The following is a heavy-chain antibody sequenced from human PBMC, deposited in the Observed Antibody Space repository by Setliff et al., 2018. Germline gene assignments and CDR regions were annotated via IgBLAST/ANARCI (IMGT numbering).Heavy chain of an antibody. D-gene: IGHD2-21*02. J-gene: IGHJ4*02. CDR2: VSHDENTK. CDR3: ARVGQATVVTAIHGALDY. Sequence: SLLLSFSSSFFPFRRSSIHWVRQAPGKGLEWVAVVSHDENTKYYADSVKDRFIISRDNSKNTVYLHMNSLRAADTAVYHCARVGQATVVTAIHGALDYWGQGTLVTVSS. V-gene: IGHV3-30*04. CDR1: FFPFRRSS.